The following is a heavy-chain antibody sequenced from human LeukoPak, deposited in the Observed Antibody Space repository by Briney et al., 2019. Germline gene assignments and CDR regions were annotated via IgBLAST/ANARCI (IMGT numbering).Heavy chain of an antibody. Sequence: SETLSLTCAVSGGSISSGGYSWSWIRQPRGKGLEWIGYIYYSGSTNYNPSLKSRVTISVDTSKNQFSLKLSSVTAADTAVYYCARNYGGNSGWFDPWGQGTLVTVSS. CDR2: IYYSGST. CDR1: GGSISSGGYS. J-gene: IGHJ5*02. V-gene: IGHV4-61*08. CDR3: ARNYGGNSGWFDP. D-gene: IGHD4-23*01.